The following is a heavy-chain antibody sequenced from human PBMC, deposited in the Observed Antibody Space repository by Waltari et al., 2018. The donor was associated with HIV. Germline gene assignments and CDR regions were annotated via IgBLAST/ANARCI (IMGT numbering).Heavy chain of an antibody. CDR2: INHSGST. Sequence: QVQLQQWGAGLLKPSETLSLTCAVYGGSFSGYYWSWIRQPPGKGLKWIGEINHSGSTNYNPSLKSRVTRSVGTSKNQFSLKLSSLTAADTSVYSCARGLGRYDAFDIWGQGTMVTVSS. CDR1: GGSFSGYY. CDR3: ARGLGRYDAFDI. D-gene: IGHD7-27*01. V-gene: IGHV4-34*01. J-gene: IGHJ3*02.